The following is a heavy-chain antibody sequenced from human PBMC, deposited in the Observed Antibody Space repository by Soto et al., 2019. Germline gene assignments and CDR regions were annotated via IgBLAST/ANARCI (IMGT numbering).Heavy chain of an antibody. CDR1: GFTFSSYA. D-gene: IGHD5-12*01. Sequence: EVQLLESGGGLVQPGGSLRLSCAASGFTFSSYAMSWVRQAPGKGLEWVSAISGGGGSTYIADSVKGRFTISRDNSKNTLYLQMNSLRAEDTAVYSCAKGGYGGKFEYWGQGTLVTVSS. J-gene: IGHJ4*02. CDR3: AKGGYGGKFEY. CDR2: ISGGGGST. V-gene: IGHV3-23*01.